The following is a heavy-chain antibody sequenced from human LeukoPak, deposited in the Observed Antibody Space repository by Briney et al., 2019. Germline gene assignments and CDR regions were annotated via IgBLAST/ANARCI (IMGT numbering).Heavy chain of an antibody. CDR1: GDSMTSYY. D-gene: IGHD2-15*01. CDR2: IYYSGRT. J-gene: IGHJ4*02. CDR3: ARGSVAVGYDF. Sequence: PSETLSLTCTVSGDSMTSYYWGWLRQPPGKALEWIGHIYYSGRTNYNPSLRSRGTMSVDTSKSQFSLRLISVTTADTAVYYCARGSVAVGYDFWGQGALVAVSS. V-gene: IGHV4-59*01.